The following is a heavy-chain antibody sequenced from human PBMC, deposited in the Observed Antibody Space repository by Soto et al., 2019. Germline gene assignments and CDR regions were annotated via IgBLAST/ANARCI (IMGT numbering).Heavy chain of an antibody. D-gene: IGHD2-21*02. Sequence: PSETLSLTCAVSGGSISSSNWWSWVRQPPGKGLEWIGEIHHSGRTNYNPSLKSRVTILVEKSKNQVSLELSSMTAADTAVYYCARGGDWQFDYWGQGTLVTVSS. CDR2: IHHSGRT. CDR3: ARGGDWQFDY. CDR1: GGSISSSNW. J-gene: IGHJ4*02. V-gene: IGHV4-4*02.